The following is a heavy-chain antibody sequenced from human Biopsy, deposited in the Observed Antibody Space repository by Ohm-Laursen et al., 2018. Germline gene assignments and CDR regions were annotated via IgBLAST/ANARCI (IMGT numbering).Heavy chain of an antibody. D-gene: IGHD2/OR15-2a*01. J-gene: IGHJ5*02. Sequence: GSSVKVSCKASGYTFTTYDITWVRQATGQGPEWMGWMNPISGNTGYAHKFRGRVTMTSDSSISTAYLEVSSLTFEDTAVYYCARAVRYRLLSDPWGQGTRVTVSS. V-gene: IGHV1-8*01. CDR3: ARAVRYRLLSDP. CDR1: GYTFTTYD. CDR2: MNPISGNT.